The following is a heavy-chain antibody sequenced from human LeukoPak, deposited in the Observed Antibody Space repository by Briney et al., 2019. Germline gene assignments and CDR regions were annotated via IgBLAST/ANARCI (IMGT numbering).Heavy chain of an antibody. V-gene: IGHV4-4*08. CDR2: IAASGTT. D-gene: IGHD3-3*01. CDR1: GGSIESYY. Sequence: PSETLSLTCSVSGGSIESYYWSWIRQPPGKGLEFIGYIAASGTTKHNPSLKSRVTLSMDTSKNQFSLKLRSVTAADTAVYYCAREAEWFFDYWGQGTLVTVSS. CDR3: AREAEWFFDY. J-gene: IGHJ4*02.